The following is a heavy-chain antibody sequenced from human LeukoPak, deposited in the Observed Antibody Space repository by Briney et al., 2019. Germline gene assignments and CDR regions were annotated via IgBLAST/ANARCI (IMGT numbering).Heavy chain of an antibody. CDR2: IRGSGGST. J-gene: IGHJ4*02. Sequence: PGGSRELSFEAPGLTFSSYAMTWFRQAPGKGRDWVSAIRGSGGSTYYADSVKGRFTISRDNSKNTLYLQMNSLRAEDTAVYYCAKTPARDDFWSGWPFDYWGQGTLVTVSS. V-gene: IGHV3-23*01. CDR1: GLTFSSYA. D-gene: IGHD3-3*01. CDR3: AKTPARDDFWSGWPFDY.